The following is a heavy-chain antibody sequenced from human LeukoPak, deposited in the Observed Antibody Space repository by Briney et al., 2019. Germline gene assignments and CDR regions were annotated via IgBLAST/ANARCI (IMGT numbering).Heavy chain of an antibody. J-gene: IGHJ6*02. D-gene: IGHD4-17*01. V-gene: IGHV4-59*01. Sequence: SETLSLTCTVSGGSISNYYWSWIRQSPGKGLEWIGYIYYSGTTNSNPSLKSRVTISVDTSKNQFSLQLRSVTAADTAVYYCAREDPQTTVPEGMDVWGQGTTVIVSS. CDR1: GGSISNYY. CDR3: AREDPQTTVPEGMDV. CDR2: IYYSGTT.